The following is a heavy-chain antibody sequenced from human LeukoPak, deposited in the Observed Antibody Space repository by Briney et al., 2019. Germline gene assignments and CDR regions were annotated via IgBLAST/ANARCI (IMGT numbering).Heavy chain of an antibody. V-gene: IGHV3-23*01. J-gene: IGHJ3*02. CDR3: ANYGGSDAFDI. D-gene: IGHD4-23*01. Sequence: GGSLRLSCAASGFTFSSYAMSWVRQAPGKGLEWVSAISGSGGSTYYADSVKGRFTISRDNAKNSLYLQMNSLRAEDTAVYYCANYGGSDAFDIWGQGTMVTVSS. CDR2: ISGSGGST. CDR1: GFTFSSYA.